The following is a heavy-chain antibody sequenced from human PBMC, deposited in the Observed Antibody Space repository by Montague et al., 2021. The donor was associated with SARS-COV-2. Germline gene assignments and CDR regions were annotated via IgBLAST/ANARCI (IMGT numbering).Heavy chain of an antibody. J-gene: IGHJ3*01. Sequence: SLRISCAASGFSFNNFGIHWVRQAPDKGLEWVAVISYEGSKKNFADSVKGRFVISRDSSQNTVYLQMNSLRVEDTAMYYCVKASQFLWLGQFARDAFDLWGQGTLVSVSS. CDR3: VKASQFLWLGQFARDAFDL. D-gene: IGHD3-10*01. V-gene: IGHV3-30*18. CDR1: GFSFNNFG. CDR2: ISYEGSKK.